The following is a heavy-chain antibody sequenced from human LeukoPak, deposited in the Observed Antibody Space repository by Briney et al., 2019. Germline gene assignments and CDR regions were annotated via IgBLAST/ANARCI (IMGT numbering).Heavy chain of an antibody. Sequence: SVKVSCKTSGGTFSSSAITWVRQAPGQGLEWMGRIIPVLNITTYAQKSQGRVTITADTSTSTVYMELSSLRSEETAVYYCARDQGLTAPPPYGLDVWGQGTTVIVSS. CDR1: GGTFSSSA. D-gene: IGHD5-18*01. V-gene: IGHV1-69*04. CDR2: IIPVLNIT. J-gene: IGHJ6*02. CDR3: ARDQGLTAPPPYGLDV.